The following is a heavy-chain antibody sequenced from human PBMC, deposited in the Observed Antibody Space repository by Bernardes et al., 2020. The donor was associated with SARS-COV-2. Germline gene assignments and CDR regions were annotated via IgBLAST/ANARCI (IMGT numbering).Heavy chain of an antibody. Sequence: ASVKVSCKASGYTFTSYGISWVRQAPGQGLEWMGWISAYNGNTNYAQKLQGRVTMTTDTSTSTAYMELRSLRSDDTAVYYCARDSYTAMVRYYYGMDVWGQGTTVTVSS. CDR3: ARDSYTAMVRYYYGMDV. CDR1: GYTFTSYG. J-gene: IGHJ6*02. D-gene: IGHD5-18*01. CDR2: ISAYNGNT. V-gene: IGHV1-18*04.